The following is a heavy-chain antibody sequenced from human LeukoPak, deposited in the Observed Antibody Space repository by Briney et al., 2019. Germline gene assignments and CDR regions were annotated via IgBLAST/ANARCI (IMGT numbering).Heavy chain of an antibody. D-gene: IGHD2-21*01. V-gene: IGHV3-74*03. CDR3: LRSGDYGNWGY. J-gene: IGHJ4*02. Sequence: GGSPRLSCAASGFTFSNFWMHWVRQAPGKGLVWVSQINNDGSNTKYADSVKGRFTISRDNAKNTLYLQMNSLRAGDTAVYYCLRSGDYGNWGYWGQGTLVTVSS. CDR2: INNDGSNT. CDR1: GFTFSNFW.